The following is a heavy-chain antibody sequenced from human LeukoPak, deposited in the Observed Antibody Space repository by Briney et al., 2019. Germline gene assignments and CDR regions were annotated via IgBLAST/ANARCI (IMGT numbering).Heavy chain of an antibody. D-gene: IGHD6-13*01. CDR2: ISYDGSNK. J-gene: IGHJ6*03. Sequence: SGGSLRLSCAASGFTFSSYAMHWVRQAPGKGLEWVAVISYDGSNKYYADSVKGRFTISRDNSKNTRYLQMNSLRAEDTAVYYCARDGGALRSSWYYYYYYMDVWGKGTTVTVSS. CDR3: ARDGGALRSSWYYYYYYMDV. V-gene: IGHV3-30*04. CDR1: GFTFSSYA.